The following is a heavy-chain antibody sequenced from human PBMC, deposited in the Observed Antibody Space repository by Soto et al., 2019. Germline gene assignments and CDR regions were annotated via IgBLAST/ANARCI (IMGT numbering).Heavy chain of an antibody. CDR3: ARVTVTVTTKYFDY. Sequence: QVQLVESGGGLVKPGGSLRLSCTASGFSFSDYYMTWIRQAPGKGLEWVSDISGSSSYTNYGDSVKGRFTISRDNAKNSLYLQMNSLRAEDTAVYYCARVTVTVTTKYFDYWGRGTLVTVSS. CDR2: ISGSSSYT. V-gene: IGHV3-11*06. J-gene: IGHJ4*02. CDR1: GFSFSDYY. D-gene: IGHD4-17*01.